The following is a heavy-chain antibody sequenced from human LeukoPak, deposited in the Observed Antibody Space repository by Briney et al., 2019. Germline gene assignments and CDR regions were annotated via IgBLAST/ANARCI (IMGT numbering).Heavy chain of an antibody. Sequence: SETLSLTCNVSSGSMTSYYWSWIRQPPGRVLEWIGYIFHTGTATYNPSLKSRFTMSVDTSQKQFSLKVTSVTAADTVVYYCARADCTSTACYNWFDPWGQGTLVTVSS. D-gene: IGHD5-24*01. V-gene: IGHV4-59*08. CDR1: SGSMTSYY. CDR2: IFHTGTA. CDR3: ARADCTSTACYNWFDP. J-gene: IGHJ5*02.